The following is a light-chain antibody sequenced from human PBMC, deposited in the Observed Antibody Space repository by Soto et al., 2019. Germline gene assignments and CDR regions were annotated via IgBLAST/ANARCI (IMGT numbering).Light chain of an antibody. CDR2: AAA. J-gene: IGKJ1*01. Sequence: DIQMTQSPSSLSASVGDRVTMTCRASHNIINYLNWYQQKPGKAPKLLIFAAANLETGIPSRFSGSGSGTDFTLSVSNLQPEDFATYYCQQTYMTPPWTFGQGTKVEI. CDR1: HNIINY. V-gene: IGKV1-39*01. CDR3: QQTYMTPPWT.